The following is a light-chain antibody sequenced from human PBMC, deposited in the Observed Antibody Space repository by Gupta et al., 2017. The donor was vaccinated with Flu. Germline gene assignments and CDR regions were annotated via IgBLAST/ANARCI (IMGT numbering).Light chain of an antibody. Sequence: VSVSPGQTASITCSGDKLGDKYACWYQQKPGQSPVLVIYQDSKRPSGFPERFSGSNSGNTATLTISGTQAMDEADYYCQAWDSSTGVFGGGTKLTVL. V-gene: IGLV3-1*01. CDR3: QAWDSSTGV. J-gene: IGLJ3*02. CDR1: KLGDKY. CDR2: QDS.